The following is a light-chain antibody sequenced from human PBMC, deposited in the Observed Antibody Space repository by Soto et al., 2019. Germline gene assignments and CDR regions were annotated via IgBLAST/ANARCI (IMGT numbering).Light chain of an antibody. J-gene: IGKJ4*01. Sequence: IQMTQSPATLSASVGYRFTITCLASQSVRSWLAWYQQKPGTAPKLLIFDASRLESGVPSRFSGSASGTDFTLTISSLQPEDFATYYCQQLNSYPLTFGGGTKVDIK. CDR1: QSVRSW. CDR3: QQLNSYPLT. CDR2: DAS. V-gene: IGKV1-5*01.